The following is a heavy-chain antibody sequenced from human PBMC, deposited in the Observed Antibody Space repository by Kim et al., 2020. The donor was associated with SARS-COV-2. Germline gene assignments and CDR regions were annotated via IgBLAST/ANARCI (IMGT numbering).Heavy chain of an antibody. V-gene: IGHV4-39*01. CDR1: GGSISSSSYY. CDR2: IYYSGST. J-gene: IGHJ4*02. CDR3: ARPLYSNYVTV. Sequence: SETLSLTCTVSGGSISSSSYYWGWIRQPPGKGLEWIGSIYYSGSTYYNPSLKSRVTISVDTSKNQFSLKLSSVTAADTAVYYCARPLYSNYVTVWGQGTLVTVSS. D-gene: IGHD4-4*01.